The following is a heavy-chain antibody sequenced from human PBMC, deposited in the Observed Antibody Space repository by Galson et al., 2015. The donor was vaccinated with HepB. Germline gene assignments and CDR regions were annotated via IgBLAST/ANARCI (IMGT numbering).Heavy chain of an antibody. Sequence: SVKVSCKASGGTFSSYAISWVRQAPGQGLEWMGGIIPIFGTANYAQKFQGRVTITADESTSTAYMELSSLRSEDTAVYYCARVSDCSSTSCYTRGLYYYYYGMDVWGQGTTVTVSS. D-gene: IGHD2-2*02. V-gene: IGHV1-69*13. J-gene: IGHJ6*02. CDR1: GGTFSSYA. CDR2: IIPIFGTA. CDR3: ARVSDCSSTSCYTRGLYYYYYGMDV.